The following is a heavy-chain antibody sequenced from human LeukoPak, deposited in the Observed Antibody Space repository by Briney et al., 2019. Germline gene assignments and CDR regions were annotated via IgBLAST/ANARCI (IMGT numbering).Heavy chain of an antibody. D-gene: IGHD1-26*01. CDR2: FDPEDEET. CDR1: GCTLTELS. CDR3: ATRSYARIRAFDI. J-gene: IGHJ3*02. V-gene: IGHV1-24*01. Sequence: ASVKVSCKVSGCTLTELSMHWVRQAPGKGLEWMGGFDPEDEETIYAQKFQGRVTMTEDTSTDTAYMELSSLRSEDTAVYYCATRSYARIRAFDIWGQGTMVTVSS.